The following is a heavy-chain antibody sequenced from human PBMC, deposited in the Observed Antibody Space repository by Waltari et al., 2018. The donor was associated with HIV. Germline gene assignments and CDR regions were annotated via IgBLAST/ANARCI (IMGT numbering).Heavy chain of an antibody. CDR1: GFDIYAYW. D-gene: IGHD3-10*01. CDR3: ARRGRQVDIYHYALDV. CDR2: IFPRFSDN. J-gene: IGHJ6*02. Sequence: EVRLEQSGAEVKKPGESLSLSCKAPGFDIYAYWIAWVRQVPGTGLGGLGSIFPRFSDNEYSPSFQGHISITEARASNTAYLQLSSLKAADTAIYYCARRGRQVDIYHYALDVWGRGTAVTISS. V-gene: IGHV5-51*01.